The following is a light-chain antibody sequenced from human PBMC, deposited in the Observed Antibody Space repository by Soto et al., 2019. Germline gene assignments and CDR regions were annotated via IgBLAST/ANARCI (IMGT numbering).Light chain of an antibody. V-gene: IGLV1-44*01. Sequence: QLVLTQPPSASGTPGQRVTISCSGSSSNIGSNTVNWYQQLPGTAPKLLIYITNQRPSGVPDRFSGSKSATSASLAISGLQSEDEADYYCAAWDDSLNGRVFGGGTKLTVL. CDR1: SSNIGSNT. J-gene: IGLJ3*02. CDR3: AAWDDSLNGRV. CDR2: ITN.